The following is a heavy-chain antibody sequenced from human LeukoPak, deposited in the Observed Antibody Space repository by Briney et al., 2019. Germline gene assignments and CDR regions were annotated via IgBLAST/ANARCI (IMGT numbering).Heavy chain of an antibody. V-gene: IGHV4-59*01. Sequence: SETLSLTCNVSGDSISNYYWSWIRQPPGKGLEWIGYMHHSGSTKYSPSLKSRVTISVDTPKNQFSLKLSSVTAADTAMYYCARGGDWVDYWSQGTLVTVSS. CDR1: GDSISNYY. CDR3: ARGGDWVDY. J-gene: IGHJ4*02. D-gene: IGHD3-10*01. CDR2: MHHSGST.